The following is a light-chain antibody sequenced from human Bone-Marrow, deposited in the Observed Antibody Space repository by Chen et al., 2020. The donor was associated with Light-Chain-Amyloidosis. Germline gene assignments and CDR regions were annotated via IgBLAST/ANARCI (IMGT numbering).Light chain of an antibody. CDR3: QSADSSGTYEVI. Sequence: SHELTQPPSVSVYPGQTARTTCSGDELPTKYAYWDQQKPGQATVLVIHRDTERPSGISERVSGSSSGTTATLTISGVQAEDEADYHWQSADSSGTYEVIFGGGTKLTVL. J-gene: IGLJ2*01. CDR1: ELPTKY. CDR2: RDT. V-gene: IGLV3-25*03.